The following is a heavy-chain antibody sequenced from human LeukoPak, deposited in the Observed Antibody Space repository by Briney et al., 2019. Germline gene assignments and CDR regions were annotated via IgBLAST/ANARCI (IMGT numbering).Heavy chain of an antibody. CDR2: IYTSGST. Sequence: PSETLSPTCTVSGGSISSYYWSWIRQPAGKGLEWIGRIYTSGSTNYNPSLKSRVTMSVDTSKNQFSLKLSSVTAADTAVYYCARDGPYYYDSSGYYHFDYWGQGTLVTVSS. J-gene: IGHJ4*02. CDR3: ARDGPYYYDSSGYYHFDY. CDR1: GGSISSYY. V-gene: IGHV4-4*07. D-gene: IGHD3-22*01.